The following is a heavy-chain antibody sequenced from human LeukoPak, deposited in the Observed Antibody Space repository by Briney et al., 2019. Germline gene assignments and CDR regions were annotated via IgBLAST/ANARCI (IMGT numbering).Heavy chain of an antibody. CDR3: ARHTYSGSYRDPGNFDY. D-gene: IGHD1-26*01. CDR2: ANYSGST. V-gene: IGHV4-39*01. CDR1: GGCNSNRSYN. J-gene: IGHJ4*02. Sequence: SETLSLTCTVSGGCNSNRSYNWGWIRQPPGKGLEWIGSANYSGSTYHNPSLKSRVTISVDTSKNQFSLNLSSVTAADTAVYYCARHTYSGSYRDPGNFDYWGQGTLVTVSS.